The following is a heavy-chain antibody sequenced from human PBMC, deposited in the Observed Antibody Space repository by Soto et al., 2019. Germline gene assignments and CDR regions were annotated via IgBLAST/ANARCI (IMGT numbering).Heavy chain of an antibody. CDR2: IIPILGIA. CDR3: ARGAVDTAMNFDY. CDR1: GGTFSSYA. V-gene: IGHV1-69*04. D-gene: IGHD5-18*01. J-gene: IGHJ4*02. Sequence: SVKVSCKASGGTFSSYAISWVRQAPGQGLEWMGRIIPILGIANNAQIFQGRLTITADKSTSTAYMELSSLRSEDTAVYYCARGAVDTAMNFDYWGQGTQVTVSS.